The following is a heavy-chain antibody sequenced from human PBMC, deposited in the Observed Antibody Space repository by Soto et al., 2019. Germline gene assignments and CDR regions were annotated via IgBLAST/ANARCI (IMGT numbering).Heavy chain of an antibody. CDR2: ISYDGSNK. D-gene: IGHD3-3*01. CDR1: GFTFSSYA. J-gene: IGHJ4*02. Sequence: QVQLVESGGGVVQPGRSLRLSCAASGFTFSSYAMHWVRQAPGKGLEWVAVISYDGSNKYYADSVKGRFTISRDNSKNTLYLQMNSLRAEDTAVYYCAIAYSPGVYYDFWSGLWYWGQGTLVTVSS. CDR3: AIAYSPGVYYDFWSGLWY. V-gene: IGHV3-30-3*01.